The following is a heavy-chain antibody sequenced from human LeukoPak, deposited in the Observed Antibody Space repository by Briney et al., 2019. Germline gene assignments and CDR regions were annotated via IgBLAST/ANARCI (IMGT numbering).Heavy chain of an antibody. Sequence: SETLSLTCTVSGGSISSYYWSWIRQPPGKGLEWIGYIYYSGSTNYNPSLKSRVTISVDTSKNQFSLKLSSVTAADTAVYYCARHVPGIAVAGPYNWFDTWGQGTLVTVSA. J-gene: IGHJ5*02. CDR1: GGSISSYY. V-gene: IGHV4-59*08. D-gene: IGHD6-19*01. CDR3: ARHVPGIAVAGPYNWFDT. CDR2: IYYSGST.